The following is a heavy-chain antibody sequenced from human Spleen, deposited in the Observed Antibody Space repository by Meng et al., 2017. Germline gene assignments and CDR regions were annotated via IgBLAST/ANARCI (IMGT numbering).Heavy chain of an antibody. J-gene: IGHJ5*02. CDR3: ARDPFRYGGYGWFDP. CDR2: IYHSGST. D-gene: IGHD5-12*01. CDR1: GGSISSSSYY. Sequence: SETLSLTCTVSGGSISSSSYYWGWIRQPPGKGLEWIGSIYHSGSTYYNPSLKSRVTISVDTSKNQFSLKLSSVTAADTAVYYCARDPFRYGGYGWFDPWGQGTLVTVSS. V-gene: IGHV4-39*07.